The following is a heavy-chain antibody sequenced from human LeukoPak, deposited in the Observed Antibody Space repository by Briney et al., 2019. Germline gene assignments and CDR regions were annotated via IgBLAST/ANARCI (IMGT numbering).Heavy chain of an antibody. J-gene: IGHJ4*02. CDR2: IYYSGST. D-gene: IGHD6-19*01. CDR1: GGSISTYY. Sequence: SETLSLTCTVSGGSISTYYWSWIRQPPGKGLEWIGYIYYSGSTNYNPSLKSRVTISVDTSKNQFSLKLSSVTAADTAVYYCARNAVAGGESTLDYWDQGTLVTVSS. CDR3: ARNAVAGGESTLDY. V-gene: IGHV4-59*01.